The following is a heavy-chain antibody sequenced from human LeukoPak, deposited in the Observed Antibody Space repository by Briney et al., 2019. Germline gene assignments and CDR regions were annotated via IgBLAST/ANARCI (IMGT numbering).Heavy chain of an antibody. V-gene: IGHV4-39*01. D-gene: IGHD2-2*02. J-gene: IGHJ2*01. Sequence: SETLSLTCTVSGGSISSSSYYWGWIRQPPGKGLEWIGSIYYSGSTYYNPSLKSRVTISVDTSKNQFSLKLSSVTAADTAVYYCARRRYCSSTSCYINTGYFDLWGRGTLVTVSS. CDR2: IYYSGST. CDR1: GGSISSSSYY. CDR3: ARRRYCSSTSCYINTGYFDL.